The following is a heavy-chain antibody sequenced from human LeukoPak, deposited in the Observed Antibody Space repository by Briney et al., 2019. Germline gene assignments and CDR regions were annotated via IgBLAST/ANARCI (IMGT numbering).Heavy chain of an antibody. V-gene: IGHV1-46*01. J-gene: IGHJ5*02. CDR2: INPSGGST. D-gene: IGHD3-3*01. CDR3: ARDQGVTIFGVPYNWFDP. CDR1: GGTFSSYA. Sequence: ASVKVSCKASGGTFSSYAISWVRQAPGQGLEWMGIINPSGGSTSYAQKFQGRVTMTRDTSTSTVYMELSSLRSEDTAVYYCARDQGVTIFGVPYNWFDPWGQGTLVTVSS.